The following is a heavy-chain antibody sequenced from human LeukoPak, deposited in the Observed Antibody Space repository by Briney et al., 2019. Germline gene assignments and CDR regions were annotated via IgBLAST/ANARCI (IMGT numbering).Heavy chain of an antibody. Sequence: PGGSLRLSCTASGFTFSSHAMSWVRQTAGKGLEWVSAISGGGDITYYADSVKGRFTISRDNSKDTLFLQMHSLRPGDTAVYYCVREDTPATANYWGQGTLVTISS. J-gene: IGHJ4*02. D-gene: IGHD2-21*02. CDR2: ISGGGDIT. CDR1: GFTFSSHA. CDR3: VREDTPATANY. V-gene: IGHV3-23*01.